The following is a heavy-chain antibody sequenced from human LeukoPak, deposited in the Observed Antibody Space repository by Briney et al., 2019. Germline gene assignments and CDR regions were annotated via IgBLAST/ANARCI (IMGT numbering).Heavy chain of an antibody. CDR3: ARVAVRAFHI. Sequence: PGESLRLSCAASGFTFSGYTMNWVRQAPGKGLEWVSSISSSSFYIYNADSLKGRFTISRDNAKNSLYLQMNSLRAENTAVYYCARVAVRAFHIWGQGTMVTVSS. J-gene: IGHJ3*02. D-gene: IGHD6-19*01. CDR2: ISSSSFYI. V-gene: IGHV3-21*04. CDR1: GFTFSGYT.